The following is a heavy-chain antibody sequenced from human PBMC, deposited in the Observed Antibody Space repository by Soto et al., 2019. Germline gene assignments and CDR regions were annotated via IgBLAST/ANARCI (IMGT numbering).Heavy chain of an antibody. CDR1: GFTFSSYG. Sequence: GGSLRLSCAASGFTFSSYGMHWVRQAPGKGLEWVAVISYDGSNKYYADSVKGRFTISRDNSKNTLYLQMNSLITEDTAVYYCAREPQLTSVTVFDYWGQGTPVTVSS. D-gene: IGHD4-17*01. J-gene: IGHJ4*02. V-gene: IGHV3-30*03. CDR2: ISYDGSNK. CDR3: AREPQLTSVTVFDY.